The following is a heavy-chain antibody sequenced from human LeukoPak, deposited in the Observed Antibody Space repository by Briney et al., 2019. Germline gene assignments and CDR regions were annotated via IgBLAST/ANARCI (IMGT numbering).Heavy chain of an antibody. CDR3: ARARDIDF. V-gene: IGHV3-7*03. CDR1: GFTFSNYW. Sequence: GGSLRLSCAASGFTFSNYWMTWVRQAQGEGLEWVASMKEDGSEKYYVASVRGRFTISRDNAENSLHLQMNSLRAEDTAVYYCARARDIDFWGQGTLVTVSS. CDR2: MKEDGSEK. D-gene: IGHD5-24*01. J-gene: IGHJ4*02.